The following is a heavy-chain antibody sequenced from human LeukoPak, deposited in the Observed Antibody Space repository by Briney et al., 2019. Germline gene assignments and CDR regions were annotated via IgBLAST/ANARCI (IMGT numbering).Heavy chain of an antibody. CDR2: ISSSGSTI. CDR1: GFTFSSYA. D-gene: IGHD3-10*01. J-gene: IGHJ4*02. CDR3: ARDRSYGSGSYWRF. Sequence: PGGSLRLSCAASGFTFSSYAMSWVRQAPGRGLEWVSYISSSGSTIYYADSVKGRFTISRDNAKNSLYLQMNSLRAEDTAVYYCARDRSYGSGSYWRFWGQGTLVTVSS. V-gene: IGHV3-48*04.